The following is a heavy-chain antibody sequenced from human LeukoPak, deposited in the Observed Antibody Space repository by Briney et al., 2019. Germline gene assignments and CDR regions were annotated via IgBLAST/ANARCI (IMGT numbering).Heavy chain of an antibody. V-gene: IGHV3-11*03. J-gene: IGHJ4*02. CDR3: ASSIAVAGTLDY. CDR2: ISSSSSYT. Sequence: PGGSLRLSCAASGFTFSDYYMSWIRHAPGKGLEWVSYISSSSSYTNYADSVKGRFTISRDNAKNALYLQMNSLRAEDTAVYYCASSIAVAGTLDYWGQGTLVTVSS. D-gene: IGHD6-19*01. CDR1: GFTFSDYY.